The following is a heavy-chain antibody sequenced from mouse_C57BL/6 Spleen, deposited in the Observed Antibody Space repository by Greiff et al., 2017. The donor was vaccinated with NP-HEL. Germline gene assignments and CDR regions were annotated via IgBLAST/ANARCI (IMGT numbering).Heavy chain of an antibody. CDR2: ISYDGSN. CDR3: ARENGSLDY. CDR1: GYSITSGYY. J-gene: IGHJ2*01. D-gene: IGHD1-1*01. V-gene: IGHV3-6*01. Sequence: VQLKESGPGLVKPSQSLSLTCPVTGYSITSGYYWNWIRQVPGNKLEWMGYISYDGSNNYNPSLKNRISITRDTSKNQFFLKLNSVTTEDTATYYCARENGSLDYWGHGTTLTVSS.